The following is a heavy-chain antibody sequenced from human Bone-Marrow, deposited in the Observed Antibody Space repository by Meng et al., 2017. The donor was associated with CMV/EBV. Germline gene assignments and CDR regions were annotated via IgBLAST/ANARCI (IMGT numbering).Heavy chain of an antibody. CDR3: AKDQVVQTSAAIPEIFYRGMDV. V-gene: IGHV3-66*03. J-gene: IGHJ6*02. Sequence: LSLTCAASGVLVSRNYMSWVRQAPGKGLEWVSTLYSRGATYYADSVKGRFTISRDNSKNTVSLQMHGLTPDDSGVYYCAKDQVVQTSAAIPEIFYRGMDVWGQGTTVTVSS. D-gene: IGHD6-13*01. CDR2: LYSRGAT. CDR1: GVLVSRNY.